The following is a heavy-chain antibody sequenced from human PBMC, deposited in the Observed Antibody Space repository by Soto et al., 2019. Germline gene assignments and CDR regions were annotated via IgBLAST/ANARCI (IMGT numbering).Heavy chain of an antibody. V-gene: IGHV1-69*01. Sequence: QVQLVQSGAEVKKPGSSVKVSCKASGGTFSSYAISWVRQAPGQGLEWMGGITPIFGTANYAQKFQGRVTITADESTSTAYMELSSLRSEDTAVYYCARDRGSSSWYYYYGMDVWGQGTTVTVSS. D-gene: IGHD6-6*01. CDR1: GGTFSSYA. CDR3: ARDRGSSSWYYYYGMDV. CDR2: ITPIFGTA. J-gene: IGHJ6*02.